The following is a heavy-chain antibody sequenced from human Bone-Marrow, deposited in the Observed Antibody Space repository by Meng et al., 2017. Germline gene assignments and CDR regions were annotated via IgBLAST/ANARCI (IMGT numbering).Heavy chain of an antibody. D-gene: IGHD3-10*01. Sequence: GESLKISCAAPGFTFSSYGMHWVRQAPGKGLEWVAVIWYDGSNKYYADSVKGRFTISRDNSKNTLYLQMNSLRAEDTAVYYCARDRAPLLWFGETDSRHYGMDVWGQGTTVTVSS. J-gene: IGHJ6*02. CDR3: ARDRAPLLWFGETDSRHYGMDV. CDR1: GFTFSSYG. V-gene: IGHV3-33*01. CDR2: IWYDGSNK.